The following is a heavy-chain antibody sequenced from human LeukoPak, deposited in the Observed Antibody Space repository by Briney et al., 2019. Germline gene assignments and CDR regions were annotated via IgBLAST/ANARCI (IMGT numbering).Heavy chain of an antibody. D-gene: IGHD2-2*01. J-gene: IGHJ2*01. V-gene: IGHV4-30-2*01. CDR3: ASYQLPDRYFDL. CDR1: GGSISSGGYY. Sequence: SSETLSLTCTVSGGSISSGGYYWSWIRQPPGKGLEWIGYIYHSGSTYYNLSLKSRVTISVDRSKNQFSLKLSSVTAADTAVYYCASYQLPDRYFDLWGRGTLVTVSS. CDR2: IYHSGST.